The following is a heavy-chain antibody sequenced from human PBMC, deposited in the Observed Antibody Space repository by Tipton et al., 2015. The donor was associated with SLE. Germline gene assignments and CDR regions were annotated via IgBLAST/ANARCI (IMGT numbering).Heavy chain of an antibody. D-gene: IGHD3-16*02. V-gene: IGHV3-64D*08. CDR1: RFTFSNYP. CDR2: ISSNGSTT. Sequence: SLRLSCSASRFTFSNYPMHWVRQAPGKGLEYVATISSNGSTTYYADSVKGRFTISRDNSKNALYLQMNSLRVEDTAVYYCVKGSDHYNLGDFWGQGTLVAVAS. J-gene: IGHJ4*02. CDR3: VKGSDHYNLGDF.